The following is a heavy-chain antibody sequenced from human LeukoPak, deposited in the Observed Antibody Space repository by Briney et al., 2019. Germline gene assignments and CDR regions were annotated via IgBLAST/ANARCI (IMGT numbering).Heavy chain of an antibody. CDR1: GGSISSRSYY. D-gene: IGHD1-1*01. CDR3: ARGRVSSSTWYSTYYYYFYMDV. J-gene: IGHJ6*03. Sequence: SSETLSLTCTVSGGSISSRSYYWGWIRQPPGKGLEWIGYVDHTRSTNFNPSLNGRVSISRDTTKNLFSLRLRSVTAADTAVYFCARGRVSSSTWYSTYYYYFYMDVWGKGTTVTVSS. V-gene: IGHV4-61*03. CDR2: VDHTRST.